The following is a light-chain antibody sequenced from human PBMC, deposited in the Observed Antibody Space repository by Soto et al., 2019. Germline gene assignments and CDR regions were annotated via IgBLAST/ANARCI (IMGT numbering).Light chain of an antibody. V-gene: IGLV2-14*01. J-gene: IGLJ2*01. CDR2: EVS. CDR3: SSYPTSSTLV. Sequence: QSALTQPASVSGSPGQSITISCSGTSNDVGGYNFVSWYQHHPGKVPKLMIYEVSNRASGVSNRFSGAKSANTASLTISGLQTEDEADYYCSSYPTSSTLVFGGGTKLTVL. CDR1: SNDVGGYNF.